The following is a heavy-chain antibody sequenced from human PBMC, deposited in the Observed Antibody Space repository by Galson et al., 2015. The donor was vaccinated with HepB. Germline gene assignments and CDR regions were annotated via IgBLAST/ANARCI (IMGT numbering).Heavy chain of an antibody. Sequence: SVKVSCKASGYTFTSYGISWVRQAPGQGLEWMGWISAYNGNTNYAQKLQGRVTMTTDTSTSTAYMELRSLRSDDTAVYYCARDHVQDYDFWSGLFPPLDYWGQGTLVTVSS. D-gene: IGHD3-3*01. V-gene: IGHV1-18*01. CDR1: GYTFTSYG. J-gene: IGHJ4*02. CDR3: ARDHVQDYDFWSGLFPPLDY. CDR2: ISAYNGNT.